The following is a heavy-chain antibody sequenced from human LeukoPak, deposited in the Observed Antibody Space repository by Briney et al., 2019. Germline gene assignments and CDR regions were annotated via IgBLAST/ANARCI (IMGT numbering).Heavy chain of an antibody. CDR1: GFTFSTYE. Sequence: PGGSLRLSCAASGFTFSTYEVNWVRQAPGKGLEWVSYISSSGSTIYYADSVKGRFTISRDNSKNTLYLQMNSLRAEDTAVYYCARVGRAWLPLGYFFDYWGQGTLVTVSS. V-gene: IGHV3-48*03. J-gene: IGHJ4*02. CDR3: ARVGRAWLPLGYFFDY. D-gene: IGHD5-12*01. CDR2: ISSSGSTI.